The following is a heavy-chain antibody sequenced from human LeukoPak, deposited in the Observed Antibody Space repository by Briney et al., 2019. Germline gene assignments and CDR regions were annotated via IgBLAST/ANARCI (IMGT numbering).Heavy chain of an antibody. J-gene: IGHJ4*02. CDR3: ARACTYYYDSSGPADY. V-gene: IGHV3-74*01. Sequence: PGGSLRLSCAASGFTFSSYWMHWVRHAPGKGLVWVSRINSDGSSTSYADSVKGRFTISRDNAKNTLYLQMNSLRAEDTAVYYCARACTYYYDSSGPADYWGQGTLVTVSS. D-gene: IGHD3-22*01. CDR1: GFTFSSYW. CDR2: INSDGSST.